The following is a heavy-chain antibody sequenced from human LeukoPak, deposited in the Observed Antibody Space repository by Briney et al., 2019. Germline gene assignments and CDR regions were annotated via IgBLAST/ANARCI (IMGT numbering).Heavy chain of an antibody. V-gene: IGHV4-34*01. CDR3: ARGLGSSLGIDY. D-gene: IGHD6-13*01. J-gene: IGHJ4*02. Sequence: SETLSLTCAVYGGSFSDYYWSCIRQPPGKGLEWIGEINHSGSTNYNPSLKSRVTISVDTSKNQFSLKLSSVTAADTAVYYCARGLGSSLGIDYWGQGTLVTVSS. CDR2: INHSGST. CDR1: GGSFSDYY.